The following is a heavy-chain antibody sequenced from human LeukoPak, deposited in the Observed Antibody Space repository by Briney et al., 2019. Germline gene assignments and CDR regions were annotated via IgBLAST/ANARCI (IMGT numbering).Heavy chain of an antibody. Sequence: ASVKVSCKASGNTFSDYIFSWERQAPGQGLEWMGGIIPMDGTSKNRQKFQDRVTVTADASTSTVYLEVSSLRSEDTAVYYCATYDILNGFDIWGQGTLVTVSS. D-gene: IGHD3-9*01. CDR3: ATYDILNGFDI. CDR2: IIPMDGTS. CDR1: GNTFSDYI. V-gene: IGHV1-69*13. J-gene: IGHJ4*02.